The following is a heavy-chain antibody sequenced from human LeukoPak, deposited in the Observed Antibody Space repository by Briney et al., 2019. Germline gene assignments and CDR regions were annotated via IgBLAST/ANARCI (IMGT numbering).Heavy chain of an antibody. J-gene: IGHJ4*02. V-gene: IGHV3-30*04. Sequence: GRSLRLSCAASGFTFSSYAMHWVRQAPGKGLEWVAVISYDGSNKYYADSVKGRFTISRDNSKNTLYLQMNSLRAEDTAVYYCARASSGWYGNYFDCWGQGTLVTVSS. CDR3: ARASSGWYGNYFDC. D-gene: IGHD6-19*01. CDR2: ISYDGSNK. CDR1: GFTFSSYA.